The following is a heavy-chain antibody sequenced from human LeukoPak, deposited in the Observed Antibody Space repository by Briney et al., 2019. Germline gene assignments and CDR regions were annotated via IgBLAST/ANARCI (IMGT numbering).Heavy chain of an antibody. D-gene: IGHD3-10*01. V-gene: IGHV4-59*08. Sequence: PSETLSLTCTVSGGSISSYYWSWIRQPPGKGLEWIGYIYYSGSTSYNPSLKSRVTISVDTSKNQFSLKVSSLTAADTAVYYCARHGDSSDARFGYWGQGTLVTVSS. J-gene: IGHJ4*02. CDR1: GGSISSYY. CDR3: ARHGDSSDARFGY. CDR2: IYYSGST.